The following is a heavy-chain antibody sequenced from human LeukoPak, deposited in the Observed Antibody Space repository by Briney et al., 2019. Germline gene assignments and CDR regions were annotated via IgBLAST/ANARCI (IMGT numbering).Heavy chain of an antibody. CDR3: AKIRAYYYLDQ. Sequence: GGSLRLSCAASGFTFSNYGMRWVRQAPGKGLEWVTFISYDGSNTYYADSVKGRFTISRDNSKNTLYLQMNSLRPEDTAGYYCAKIRAYYYLDQWGQGTLVTVSS. D-gene: IGHD2/OR15-2a*01. CDR2: ISYDGSNT. CDR1: GFTFSNYG. J-gene: IGHJ4*02. V-gene: IGHV3-30*18.